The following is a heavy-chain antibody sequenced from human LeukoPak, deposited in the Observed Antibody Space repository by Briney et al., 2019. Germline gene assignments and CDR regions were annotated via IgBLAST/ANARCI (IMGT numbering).Heavy chain of an antibody. J-gene: IGHJ4*02. CDR2: ISWNSGSI. CDR1: GFTFDDYA. CDR3: AKDILVYSSSSQRAFDY. V-gene: IGHV3-9*01. D-gene: IGHD6-13*01. Sequence: GGSLRLSCAASGFTFDDYAMHWVRQAPGKGLEWVSGISWNSGSIGYADSVKGRFTISRDNAKNSLYLQMNSLRAEDTALYYCAKDILVYSSSSQRAFDYWGQGTLVTVSS.